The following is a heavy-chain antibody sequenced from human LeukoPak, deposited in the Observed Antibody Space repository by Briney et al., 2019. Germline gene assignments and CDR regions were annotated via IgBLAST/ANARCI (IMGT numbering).Heavy chain of an antibody. D-gene: IGHD5-12*01. Sequence: SETLCLTCAVYGGSFSGYYWSWIRQPPGKGLEWIGEINHSGSTNYNPSLKSRVTISVDTSKNQFSLKLSSVTAADTAVYYCARGYSGYDYWGQGTLVTVSS. V-gene: IGHV4-34*01. J-gene: IGHJ4*02. CDR2: INHSGST. CDR3: ARGYSGYDY. CDR1: GGSFSGYY.